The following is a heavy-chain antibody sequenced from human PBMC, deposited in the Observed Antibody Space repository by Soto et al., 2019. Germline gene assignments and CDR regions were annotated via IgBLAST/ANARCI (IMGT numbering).Heavy chain of an antibody. J-gene: IGHJ4*02. Sequence: SVKGPGQSSGGTLSLFASSCVRPAPRQGLEWMGGIIPIFGTANYAQKLQGRVTITADESTGTAYMELSRLRSEDTAVYYCARERRGATGFNYFDVWGRGTLVTVSS. D-gene: IGHD1-26*01. CDR3: ARERRGATGFNYFDV. CDR1: GGTLSLFA. V-gene: IGHV1-69*01. CDR2: IIPIFGTA.